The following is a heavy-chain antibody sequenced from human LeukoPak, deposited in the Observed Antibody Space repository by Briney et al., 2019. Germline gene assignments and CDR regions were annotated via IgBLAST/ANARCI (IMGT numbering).Heavy chain of an antibody. V-gene: IGHV4-39*02. J-gene: IGHJ6*03. CDR1: GGSISSSSYY. Sequence: SETLSLTCTVSGGSISSSSYYWGWIRQPPGKGLEWIGSIYYTGSTYYNPSLKSRVTISVDTSKNQFSLKLSSVTAADTAVYYCARERRRLMGLHDYYYMDVWGKGTTVTVSS. D-gene: IGHD4/OR15-4a*01. CDR2: IYYTGST. CDR3: ARERRRLMGLHDYYYMDV.